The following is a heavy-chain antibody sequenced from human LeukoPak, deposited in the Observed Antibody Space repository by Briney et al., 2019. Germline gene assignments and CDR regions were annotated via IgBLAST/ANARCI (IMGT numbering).Heavy chain of an antibody. J-gene: IGHJ5*02. V-gene: IGHV3-21*01. CDR1: GFTFSSYS. CDR3: ARAHYGSGSYYPSLA. D-gene: IGHD3-10*01. CDR2: ISSSSSYI. Sequence: PGGSLRLSCAASGFTFSSYSMNWVRQAPGKGLEWVSSISSSSSYIYYADSVKGRFTISRDNAKNSLYLQMNSLRAEDTAVYYCARAHYGSGSYYPSLAWGQGTLVTVSS.